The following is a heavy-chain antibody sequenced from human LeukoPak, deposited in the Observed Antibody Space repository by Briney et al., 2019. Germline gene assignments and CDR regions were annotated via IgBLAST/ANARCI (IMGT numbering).Heavy chain of an antibody. J-gene: IGHJ4*02. V-gene: IGHV3-21*01. D-gene: IGHD6-13*01. CDR1: GFIFSTYS. CDR2: ISSSSSYI. Sequence: GGSLRLSCAASGFIFSTYSMNWVRQAPGKGLEWVSSISSSSSYIYYADSVKGRFTISRDNAKNSLYLQMNSLRAEDTAVYYCARVRTTGIAAAGTTYYFDYWGQGTLVTVSS. CDR3: ARVRTTGIAAAGTTYYFDY.